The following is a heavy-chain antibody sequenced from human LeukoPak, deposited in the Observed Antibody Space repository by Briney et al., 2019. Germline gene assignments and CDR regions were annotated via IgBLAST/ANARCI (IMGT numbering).Heavy chain of an antibody. V-gene: IGHV3-23*01. CDR1: GFTVSSNY. CDR2: ISGSGGST. Sequence: RPGGSLRLSCAASGFTVSSNYMSWVRQAPGKGLEWVSAISGSGGSTYYADSVKGRFTISRDNSKNTLYLQMNSLRAEDTAVYYCAKGYDSSPCWGQGTLVTVSS. CDR3: AKGYDSSPC. J-gene: IGHJ4*02. D-gene: IGHD3-22*01.